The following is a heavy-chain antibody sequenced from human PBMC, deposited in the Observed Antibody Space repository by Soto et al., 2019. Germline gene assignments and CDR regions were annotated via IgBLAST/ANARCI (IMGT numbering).Heavy chain of an antibody. V-gene: IGHV4-31*03. J-gene: IGHJ4*02. CDR3: ARERDVPSNFDY. CDR2: IYYSGST. CDR1: GGPISSGSYY. Sequence: SETLSLTCTVSGGPISSGSYYWSWIRQHPGKGLEWIGYIYYSGSTYYNPSLKSRVTISVDTSKNQFSLKLSSVTAADTAVYYCARERDVPSNFDYWGRGTRATAPS.